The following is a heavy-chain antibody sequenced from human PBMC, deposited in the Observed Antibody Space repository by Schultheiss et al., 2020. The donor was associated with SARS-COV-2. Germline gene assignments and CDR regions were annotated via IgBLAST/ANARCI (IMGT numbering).Heavy chain of an antibody. Sequence: SVKVSCKASGGTFSSYAISWVRQAPGQGLEWMGGIIPIFGTANYAQKFQGRVTITADESTSTAYMELRSLRSDDTAVYYCARVSPPYYYDSSGYRPFDYWGQGTLVTVSS. CDR3: ARVSPPYYYDSSGYRPFDY. CDR2: IIPIFGTA. V-gene: IGHV1-69*13. D-gene: IGHD3-22*01. J-gene: IGHJ4*02. CDR1: GGTFSSYA.